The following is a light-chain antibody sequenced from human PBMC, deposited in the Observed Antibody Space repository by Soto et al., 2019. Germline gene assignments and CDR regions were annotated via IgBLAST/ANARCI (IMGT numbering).Light chain of an antibody. CDR2: GAS. Sequence: VMTQSPAAVSVSPGERATLSCRASQTVNHKVAWYQQRPGQPPRLLIYGASNRATGVPTRFSGSGTGTQFTLTIRSLQSEDFAVYYCQQYKNWPPITFGQGTRLEIK. CDR3: QQYKNWPPIT. J-gene: IGKJ5*01. CDR1: QTVNHK. V-gene: IGKV3-15*01.